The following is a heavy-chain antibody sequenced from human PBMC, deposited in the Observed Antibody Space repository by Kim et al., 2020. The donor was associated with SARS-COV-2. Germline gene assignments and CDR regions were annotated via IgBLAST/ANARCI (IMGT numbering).Heavy chain of an antibody. J-gene: IGHJ4*02. CDR3: AKASGVGSGSNFDY. Sequence: GGSLRLSCAASGFTFSSYGMHWVRQAPGKGREWVAVIWYDGRNKYYADSVKGRFTISRDNSKNTLYLQMNGLRAEDTAVYYCAKASGVGSGSNFDYWGQGTLVTVSS. V-gene: IGHV3-33*06. D-gene: IGHD3-10*01. CDR1: GFTFSSYG. CDR2: IWYDGRNK.